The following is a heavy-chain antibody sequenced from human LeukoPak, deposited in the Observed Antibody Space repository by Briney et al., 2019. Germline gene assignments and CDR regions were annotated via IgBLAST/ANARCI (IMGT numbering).Heavy chain of an antibody. D-gene: IGHD3-10*01. CDR1: GGSISSSSYY. Sequence: PSETLSLTCTVSGGSISSSSYYWSWLRQPPGKGLEWIGYIYYSGSTDYNPSLKSRLTISVDTSKNQFTLKLSSVTAADTAVYYCARDGHYGSGSYYHYWGQGTLVTVSS. CDR3: ARDGHYGSGSYYHY. CDR2: IYYSGST. V-gene: IGHV4-61*01. J-gene: IGHJ4*02.